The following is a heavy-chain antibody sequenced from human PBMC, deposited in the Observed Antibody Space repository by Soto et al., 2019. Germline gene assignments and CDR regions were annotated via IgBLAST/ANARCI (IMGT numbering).Heavy chain of an antibody. CDR3: ARDEGGP. CDR2: IWYDGSNK. V-gene: IGHV3-33*01. Sequence: QVQLVESGGGVVQPGRSLRLSCAALGFTFSGYGMHWVGQAPGKGLAWVAVIWYDGSNKYYGDPVKGRFTISRDNSKNTLYLQMNSLRAEDTAVYYCARDEGGPWGQGTLVTVSS. CDR1: GFTFSGYG. D-gene: IGHD3-16*01. J-gene: IGHJ5*02.